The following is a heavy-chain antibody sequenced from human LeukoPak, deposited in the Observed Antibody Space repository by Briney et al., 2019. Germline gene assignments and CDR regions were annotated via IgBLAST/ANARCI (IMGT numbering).Heavy chain of an antibody. V-gene: IGHV1-8*01. CDR3: TRSGFGGGVHFDY. CDR2: MNPNSGDT. Sequence: APAKVSCKASGYTFTNYDINWVRQAAGQGLEWMGWMNPNSGDTDYVEKFQGRVTMTRDTSMNAAYMELSSLRSDDTAVYYCTRSGFGGGVHFDYWGQGTPVTVSS. J-gene: IGHJ4*02. CDR1: GYTFTNYD. D-gene: IGHD3-16*01.